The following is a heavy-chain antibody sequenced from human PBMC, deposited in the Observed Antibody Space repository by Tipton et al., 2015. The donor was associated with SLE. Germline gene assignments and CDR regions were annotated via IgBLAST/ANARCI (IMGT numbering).Heavy chain of an antibody. CDR3: ARGRDGYNFD. Sequence: TLSLTCTVSGGTISSDPYYWGWIRQPPGKGLEWIGSIYHRGNTYYNPSLKSRVAVSVDTSKNQFSLSLSSVTAADTAVYYCARGRDGYNFDWGQGTLVTVSS. CDR1: GGTISSDPYY. D-gene: IGHD5-24*01. V-gene: IGHV4-39*02. J-gene: IGHJ4*02. CDR2: IYHRGNT.